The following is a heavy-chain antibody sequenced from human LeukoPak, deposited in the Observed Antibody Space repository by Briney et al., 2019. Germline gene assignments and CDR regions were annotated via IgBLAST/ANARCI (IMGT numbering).Heavy chain of an antibody. CDR2: ISSSSSYI. V-gene: IGHV3-21*01. CDR1: GFTFSSYS. D-gene: IGHD3-16*02. CDR3: GMITFGGVIVTDY. Sequence: GGSLRLSCAASGFTFSSYSMNWVRQAPGKGLEWVSSISSSSSYIYYADSVKGRFTISRDSAKNSLYLQMNSLRAEDTAVYYCGMITFGGVIVTDYWGQGTLVTVSS. J-gene: IGHJ4*02.